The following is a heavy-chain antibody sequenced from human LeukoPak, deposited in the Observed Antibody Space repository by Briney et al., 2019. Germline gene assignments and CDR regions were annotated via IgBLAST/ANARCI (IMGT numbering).Heavy chain of an antibody. CDR3: AKVGYSYGHS. CDR1: GFTFSSYG. CDR2: IRYDGSKK. J-gene: IGHJ4*02. D-gene: IGHD5-18*01. Sequence: GGSLRLSCAASGFTFSSYGMHWVRQAPGKGLEWVAFIRYDGSKKYYADSVKGRFTISRDNSKNTLYLQMNSLRPEDTAVYYCAKVGYSYGHSWGQGTLVTVSS. V-gene: IGHV3-30*02.